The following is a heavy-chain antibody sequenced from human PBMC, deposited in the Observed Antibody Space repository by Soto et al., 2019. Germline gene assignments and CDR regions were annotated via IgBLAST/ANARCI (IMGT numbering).Heavy chain of an antibody. CDR3: ARGLGTFDP. J-gene: IGHJ5*02. CDR1: GGSFSGYY. CDR2: IHHSGRT. Sequence: SETLSLTCAVYGGSFSGYYWSWIRQPPGKGLEWIGEIHHSGRTSYSPSLKSRVAISVDTSKDQFSLKLSSVTAADAAVYYCARGLGTFDPWGQGTLVTVSS. V-gene: IGHV4-34*01.